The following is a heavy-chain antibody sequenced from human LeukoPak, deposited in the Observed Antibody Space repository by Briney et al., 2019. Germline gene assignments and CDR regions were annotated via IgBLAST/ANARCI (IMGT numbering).Heavy chain of an antibody. D-gene: IGHD3-22*01. Sequence: ASVKVSCKAAGFTFTGYCMHWVRQAPGQGLEWMGRINPNSGGTNYAQKFQGRVTMTRDTSISTAYMELSRLRSDDTAVYYCARDDLGSGYLMWGQGTLVTVSS. J-gene: IGHJ4*02. CDR1: GFTFTGYC. V-gene: IGHV1-2*06. CDR3: ARDDLGSGYLM. CDR2: INPNSGGT.